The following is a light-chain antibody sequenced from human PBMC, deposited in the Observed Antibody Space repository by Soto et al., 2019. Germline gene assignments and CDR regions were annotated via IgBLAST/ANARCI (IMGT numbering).Light chain of an antibody. CDR2: GAS. CDR3: QQYGSSRLT. J-gene: IGKJ4*01. Sequence: EIVLTQSPATLSLSPGERATLSCRASQSVSSHLAWYQQKPGQSPRLLIYGASNRATGIPDRFSGSGSGTDFTLTISRLEPEDFAVYYCQQYGSSRLTFGGGTKVDIK. V-gene: IGKV3-20*01. CDR1: QSVSSH.